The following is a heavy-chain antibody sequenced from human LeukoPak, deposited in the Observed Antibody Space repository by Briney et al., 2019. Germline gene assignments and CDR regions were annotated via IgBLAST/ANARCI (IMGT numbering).Heavy chain of an antibody. D-gene: IGHD2-2*01. CDR1: GGSFSGYY. CDR3: ARENQSGDIVVVPAAGDAFDI. Sequence: PSETLSLTCAVYGGSFSGYYWSWIRQPPGKGLEWIGEINHSGSTNYNPSLKSRVTISVDTSKNQFSLKLSSVTAADTAVYYCARENQSGDIVVVPAAGDAFDIWGQGTMVTVSS. J-gene: IGHJ3*02. V-gene: IGHV4-34*01. CDR2: INHSGST.